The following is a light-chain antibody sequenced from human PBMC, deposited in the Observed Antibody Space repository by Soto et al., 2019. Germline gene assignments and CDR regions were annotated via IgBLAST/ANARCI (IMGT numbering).Light chain of an antibody. CDR2: NVS. CDR1: SSDVGGNNY. V-gene: IGLV2-14*01. CDR3: SSFARGNFVL. J-gene: IGLJ2*01. Sequence: QSALTQPASVSGSPGQSITISCTGTSSDVGGNNYVSWFQQPPGKVPKLIIYNVSVRPSGISDRFSGSKSGNTASLTISGLQAEDEADYYCSSFARGNFVLFGGGTKLTVL.